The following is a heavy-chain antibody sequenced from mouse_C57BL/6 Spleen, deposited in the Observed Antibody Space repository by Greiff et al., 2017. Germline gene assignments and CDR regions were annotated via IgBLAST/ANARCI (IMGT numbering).Heavy chain of an antibody. J-gene: IGHJ1*03. V-gene: IGHV5-12*01. CDR1: GFTFSDSY. CDR3: ARHPYYYGSIPYWYFDV. Sequence: EVQGVESGGGLVQPGGSLKLSCAASGFTFSDSYMYWVRQTPEKRLEWVAYISNGGGSTYYPDTVKGRFTISRDNAKNTLYLQMSRLKSEDTAMYYCARHPYYYGSIPYWYFDVWGTGTTVTVSS. D-gene: IGHD1-1*01. CDR2: ISNGGGST.